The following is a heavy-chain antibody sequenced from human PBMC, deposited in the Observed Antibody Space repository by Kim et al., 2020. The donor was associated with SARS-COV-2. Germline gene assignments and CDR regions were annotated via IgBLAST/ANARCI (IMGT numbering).Heavy chain of an antibody. CDR3: ARCRDMITFGGVIAGMDV. J-gene: IGHJ6*02. D-gene: IGHD3-16*01. CDR1: GYTFTSYY. V-gene: IGHV1-46*01. CDR2: INPSGGST. Sequence: ASVKVSCKASGYTFTSYYMHWVRQAPGQGLEWMGIINPSGGSTSYAQKFQGRVTMTRDTSTSTVYMELCSLRSEDTAVYYCARCRDMITFGGVIAGMDVWGQGPTVTVSS.